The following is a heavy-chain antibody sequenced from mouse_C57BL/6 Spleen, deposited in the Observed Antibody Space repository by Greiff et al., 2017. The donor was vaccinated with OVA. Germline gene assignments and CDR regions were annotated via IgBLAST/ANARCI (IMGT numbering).Heavy chain of an antibody. Sequence: VQLQESGPGLVQPSQSLSITCTVSGFSLTSYGVHWVRQSPGKGLEWLGVIWSGGSTDYNAAFISRLSISKDNSKSQVFLKMNSLQADDTAIYYCARKGTTVVATGAMDYWGQGTSVTVSS. D-gene: IGHD1-1*01. V-gene: IGHV2-2*01. CDR3: ARKGTTVVATGAMDY. CDR1: GFSLTSYG. J-gene: IGHJ4*01. CDR2: IWSGGST.